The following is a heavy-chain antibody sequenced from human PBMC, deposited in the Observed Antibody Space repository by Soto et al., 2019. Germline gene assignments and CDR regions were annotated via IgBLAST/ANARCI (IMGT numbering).Heavy chain of an antibody. CDR1: GGTFSSYT. Sequence: QVQLVQSGAEVKKPGSSVKVSCKASGGTFSSYTISWVRQAPGQGLEWMGRIIPILGIANYAQKFQGRVTITADKSTSTAYMELSSLISEDTAVYYCARSATDPYSSSWYDYWGQGTLVTVSS. D-gene: IGHD6-13*01. V-gene: IGHV1-69*02. CDR2: IIPILGIA. CDR3: ARSATDPYSSSWYDY. J-gene: IGHJ4*02.